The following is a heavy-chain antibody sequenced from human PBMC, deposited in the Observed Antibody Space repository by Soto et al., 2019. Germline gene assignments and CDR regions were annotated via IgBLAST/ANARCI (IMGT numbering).Heavy chain of an antibody. D-gene: IGHD5-18*01. CDR3: AKVGGGYYYYYYGMYV. J-gene: IGHJ6*02. CDR2: TQDDVSYK. CDR1: GFTFSSYG. V-gene: IGHV3-30*18. Sequence: PWGSLRLSCAASGFTFSSYGIHWLRQSPGTGLEWVAVTQDDVSYKSYAEAFWGRLPICRDNSRSTVYRQMNSRSGEDPSVYYRAKVGGGYYYYYYGMYVWGQGTTVAVSS.